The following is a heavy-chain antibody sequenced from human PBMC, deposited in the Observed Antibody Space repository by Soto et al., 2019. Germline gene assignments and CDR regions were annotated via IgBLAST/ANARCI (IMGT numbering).Heavy chain of an antibody. Sequence: QVQLVQSGAEVKKPGASVKVSCKASGYTFTRYYMHWVRQAPGQGLEWMGIINPSGGSTSYAQKFQGRVTMTRDTSTSTVYMELSSLRSEDTAVYYCARAPPRLVGATTRGSFDYWGQGTLVTVSS. CDR1: GYTFTRYY. V-gene: IGHV1-46*01. J-gene: IGHJ4*02. CDR3: ARAPPRLVGATTRGSFDY. D-gene: IGHD1-26*01. CDR2: INPSGGST.